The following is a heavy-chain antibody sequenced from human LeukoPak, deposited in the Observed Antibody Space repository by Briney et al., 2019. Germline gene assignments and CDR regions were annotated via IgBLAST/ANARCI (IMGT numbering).Heavy chain of an antibody. CDR3: AAGSPTPFDY. CDR1: GGSFSGYY. Sequence: SETLSLTCALYGGSFSGYYWSWIRQPPGKGLEWIGEINHSGSTNYNPSLKSRVTISVDTSKNQYSLKLSSVTAADTAVYYCAAGSPTPFDYWGQGTLVTVSS. J-gene: IGHJ4*02. CDR2: INHSGST. V-gene: IGHV4-34*01. D-gene: IGHD3-10*01.